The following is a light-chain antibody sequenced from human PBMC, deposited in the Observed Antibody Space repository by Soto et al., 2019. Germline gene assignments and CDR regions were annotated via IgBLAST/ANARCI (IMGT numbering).Light chain of an antibody. CDR2: DVS. V-gene: IGKV3-15*01. CDR1: QSARIS. Sequence: ETVMTQSPATLSVSPGERATLSCRASQSARISLGWYQQKPGQAPRLLIYDVSTRATGVPARFSGSGSGTEFTLTISSPQSEDFAVYYCQQYNNWPTTFGQGTRLEIK. CDR3: QQYNNWPTT. J-gene: IGKJ5*01.